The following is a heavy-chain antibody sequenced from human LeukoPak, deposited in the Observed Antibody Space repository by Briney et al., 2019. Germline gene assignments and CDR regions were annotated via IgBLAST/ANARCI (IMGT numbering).Heavy chain of an antibody. Sequence: SETLSLTCAVSGYSISSGYNWGWIRQSPGRGLEWIAYIFHSGSTLYNPSLRSRFMISVDTSKNHFSLKMTSVTASDTAVYYCARVGDLDYYFDYWGQGILVTVSS. D-gene: IGHD3-16*01. CDR1: GYSISSGYN. CDR3: ARVGDLDYYFDY. CDR2: IFHSGST. V-gene: IGHV4-38-2*01. J-gene: IGHJ4*02.